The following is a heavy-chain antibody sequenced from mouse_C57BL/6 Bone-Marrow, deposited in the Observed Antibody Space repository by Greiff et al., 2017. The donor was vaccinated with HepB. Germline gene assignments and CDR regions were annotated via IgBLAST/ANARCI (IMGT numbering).Heavy chain of an antibody. D-gene: IGHD2-12*01. J-gene: IGHJ3*01. CDR3: AHDAWVAY. Sequence: VQLQQSGPELVKPGASVKISCKASGYTFTDYYMNWVKQSHGKSLEWIGDINPNNGGTSYNQKFKGKATLTVDKSSSTAYMELRSLTSEDSAVYYCAHDAWVAYWGQGTLVTVSA. CDR1: GYTFTDYY. V-gene: IGHV1-26*01. CDR2: INPNNGGT.